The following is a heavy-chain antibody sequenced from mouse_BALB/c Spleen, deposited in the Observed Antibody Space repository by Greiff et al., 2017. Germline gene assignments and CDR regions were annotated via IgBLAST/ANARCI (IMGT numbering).Heavy chain of an antibody. J-gene: IGHJ4*01. D-gene: IGHD2-4*01. CDR2: IRNKANGYTT. V-gene: IGHV7-3*02. CDR1: GFTFTDYY. CDR3: ARGYDYDNYAMDY. Sequence: EVQLVESGGGLVQPGGSLRLSCATSGFTFTDYYMSWVRQPPGKALEWLGFIRNKANGYTTEYSASVKGRFTISRDNSQSILYLQMNTLRAEDSATYYCARGYDYDNYAMDYWGQGTSVTVSS.